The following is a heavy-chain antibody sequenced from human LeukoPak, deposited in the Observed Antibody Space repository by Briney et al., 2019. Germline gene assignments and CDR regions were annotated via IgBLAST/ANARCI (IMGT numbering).Heavy chain of an antibody. CDR1: GFIFNNYW. CDR3: TRGDPDK. CDR2: INYDGNEN. J-gene: IGHJ4*02. Sequence: GGSLRLSCAASGFIFNNYWMQWVRQAPGKGLEWVANINYDGNENYHVDSEKGRFSISRDNVRNSLYLQMNSLRAEDTAVYYCTRGDPDKWGQGTLVIVSS. V-gene: IGHV3-7*03. D-gene: IGHD2-21*02.